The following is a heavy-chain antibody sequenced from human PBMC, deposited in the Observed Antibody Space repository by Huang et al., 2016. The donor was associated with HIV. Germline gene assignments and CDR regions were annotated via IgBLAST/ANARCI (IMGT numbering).Heavy chain of an antibody. V-gene: IGHV4-34*01. D-gene: IGHD3-22*01. CDR1: GGSFSGYY. Sequence: QVQLQQWGAGLLKPSETLSLTCAVYGGSFSGYYWSWSRQPPGKGLAWIGEINHSGSTNYNPSLKSRATISVDTSKTQFALKLNSVTAAETAVYYCARGHDYYDSSGREAFDIWGQGTMVTVSS. CDR2: INHSGST. J-gene: IGHJ3*02. CDR3: ARGHDYYDSSGREAFDI.